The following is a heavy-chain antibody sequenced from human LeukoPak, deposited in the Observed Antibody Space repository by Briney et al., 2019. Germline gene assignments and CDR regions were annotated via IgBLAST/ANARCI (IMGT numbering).Heavy chain of an antibody. D-gene: IGHD3-3*01. Sequence: GGSLRLSCAASGFTFSSYWMSWVRRAPGKGLEWVANMKQDGSEKYYVDSVKGRFTISRDNAKNSLYLQMNSLRAEDTAVYYCARFTKRGPYYYYYGMDVWGQGTTVTVSS. J-gene: IGHJ6*02. CDR3: ARFTKRGPYYYYYGMDV. CDR1: GFTFSSYW. V-gene: IGHV3-7*01. CDR2: MKQDGSEK.